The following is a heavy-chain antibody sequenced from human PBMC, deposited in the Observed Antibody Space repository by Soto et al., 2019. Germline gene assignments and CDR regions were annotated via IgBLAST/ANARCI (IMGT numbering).Heavy chain of an antibody. Sequence: QITLKESGPTLVRPTQTLTLTCTFSGFSLSTSGLGVGWIRQPPGKALEWLALIYWNDDKRYSPSLKARLTVTKHTSKNQVVLTVTNMDPVDTATYYCAHRHSGCYLYDYWGEGSLVTVSS. J-gene: IGHJ4*02. CDR2: IYWNDDK. CDR1: GFSLSTSGLG. CDR3: AHRHSGCYLYDY. V-gene: IGHV2-5*01. D-gene: IGHD6-19*01.